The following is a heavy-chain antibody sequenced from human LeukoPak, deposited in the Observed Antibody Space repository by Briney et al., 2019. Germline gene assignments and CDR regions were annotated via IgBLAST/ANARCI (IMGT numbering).Heavy chain of an antibody. CDR1: GYSFTSYW. D-gene: IGHD2-2*01. CDR3: ASGYCSSTSCYASAFDI. J-gene: IGHJ3*02. V-gene: IGHV5-51*01. CDR2: IYPGDSDT. Sequence: GESLKISCKGSGYSFTSYWIGWVRQMPGKGLEWMGIIYPGDSDTRYSPSFQGQVTISADKSISTAYLQWGSLKASDTAMYYCASGYCSSTSCYASAFDIWGQGTTVTVSS.